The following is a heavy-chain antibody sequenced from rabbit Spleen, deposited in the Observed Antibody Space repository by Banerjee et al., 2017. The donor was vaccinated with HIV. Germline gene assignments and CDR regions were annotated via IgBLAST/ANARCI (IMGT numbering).Heavy chain of an antibody. CDR2: IDPIFGVS. J-gene: IGHJ4*01. CDR1: GFDISKYG. D-gene: IGHD1-1*01. CDR3: ARDLVDVIGWNFNL. V-gene: IGHV1S8*01. Sequence: QEQLVESGGGLVQPGGSLKLSCTVSGFDISKYGVTWVRQAPGKGLEWIGYIDPIFGVSYYAPWVNGRFTISSHDAQNTLYLQLNTLTAADTATYFCARDLVDVIGWNFNLWGQGTLVTVS.